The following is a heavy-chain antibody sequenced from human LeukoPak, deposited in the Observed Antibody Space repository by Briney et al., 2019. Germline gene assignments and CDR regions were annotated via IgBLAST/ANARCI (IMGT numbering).Heavy chain of an antibody. CDR2: IRSKANNYAT. D-gene: IGHD2-2*01. V-gene: IGHV3-73*01. Sequence: PGGSLRLSCAASGFILSDSAVHWVRQASGKGLEWIGRIRSKANNYATAYADSLKGRFTVSRDDSKNTAYLQMNSLRAEDTAVYYCAKGSKVVPAAIVDYWGQGTLVTVSS. J-gene: IGHJ4*02. CDR3: AKGSKVVPAAIVDY. CDR1: GFILSDSA.